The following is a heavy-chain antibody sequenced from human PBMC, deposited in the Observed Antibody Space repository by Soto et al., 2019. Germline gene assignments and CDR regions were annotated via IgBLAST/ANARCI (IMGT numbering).Heavy chain of an antibody. V-gene: IGHV4-59*01. D-gene: IGHD5-18*01. Sequence: SETLSLTCTVSGGSISSYYWSWILQPPGKGLEWIGYIYYSGSTNYNPSLKSRVTISVDTSKNQFSLKLSSVTAADTAVYYCARNRRIQLWVRDYYYYMDVWGKGTTVTVSS. J-gene: IGHJ6*03. CDR1: GGSISSYY. CDR2: IYYSGST. CDR3: ARNRRIQLWVRDYYYYMDV.